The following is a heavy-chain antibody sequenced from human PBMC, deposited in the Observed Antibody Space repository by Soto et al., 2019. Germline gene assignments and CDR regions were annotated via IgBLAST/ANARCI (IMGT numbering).Heavy chain of an antibody. J-gene: IGHJ4*02. CDR3: ARVKTGTLPYYFDF. V-gene: IGHV4-34*12. CDR1: GGSFSGYY. D-gene: IGHD1-1*01. CDR2: IMHSGTS. Sequence: SETLSLTCAVSGGSFSGYYWSWIRQSPGKGLEWIGEIMHSGTSNYNPSLESRLTMSVDTSKNQISLELSSLTAADTAVYYCARVKTGTLPYYFDFWGQGTRVTVSS.